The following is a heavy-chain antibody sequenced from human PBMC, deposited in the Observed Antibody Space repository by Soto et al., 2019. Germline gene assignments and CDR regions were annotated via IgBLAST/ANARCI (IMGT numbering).Heavy chain of an antibody. CDR3: AHIFGSWRSYYFDY. J-gene: IGHJ4*02. V-gene: IGHV2-5*02. CDR1: GFSLTTSGVG. Sequence: QITLKESGPTLVNPTQTLTLTCTFSGFSLTTSGVGVGWIRQPPGKALEWLAVIFWDGDKRHSPSLQSRLTITKDSPRNQVVLTMTNMDPVDTATYYCAHIFGSWRSYYFDYWGQGTLVTVSS. CDR2: IFWDGDK. D-gene: IGHD1-26*01.